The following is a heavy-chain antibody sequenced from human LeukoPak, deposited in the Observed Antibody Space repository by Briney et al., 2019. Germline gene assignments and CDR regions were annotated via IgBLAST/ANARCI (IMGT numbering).Heavy chain of an antibody. CDR1: GYTFTGYY. Sequence: GASVKVSCTASGYTFTGYYMHWVRQAPGQGLEWMGRINPNSGGTNYAQKFQGRVTMTRDTSISTAYMELSRLRSDDTAVYYCARLAIAAAGTESEGDYWGQGTLVTVSS. CDR3: ARLAIAAAGTESEGDY. D-gene: IGHD6-13*01. V-gene: IGHV1-2*06. CDR2: INPNSGGT. J-gene: IGHJ4*02.